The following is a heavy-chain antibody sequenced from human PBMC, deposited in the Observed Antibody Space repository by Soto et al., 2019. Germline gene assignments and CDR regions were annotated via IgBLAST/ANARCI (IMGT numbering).Heavy chain of an antibody. CDR3: ARASMEYSGYFGTLLDYYMDV. D-gene: IGHD5-12*01. Sequence: GGSLRLSCAASGFTFSSYWMGWVRQAPGKGLEWVANIKQDGSEKYYVDSVKGRFTISRDNAKNSLYLQMNSLRAEDTAVYYCARASMEYSGYFGTLLDYYMDVWGKGTTVTVSS. CDR2: IKQDGSEK. V-gene: IGHV3-7*01. CDR1: GFTFSSYW. J-gene: IGHJ6*03.